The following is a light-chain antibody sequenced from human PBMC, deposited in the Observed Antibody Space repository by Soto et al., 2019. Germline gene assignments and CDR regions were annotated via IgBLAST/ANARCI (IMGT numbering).Light chain of an antibody. V-gene: IGKV1-12*01. CDR3: QQANSFPWT. J-gene: IGKJ1*01. CDR1: QPISTY. Sequence: DIQMTQSSSSLSASVRDRLTITCRASQPISTYLNWYQQKPGKAPKHLIYAASILQSGVPSRFSGSGSGTDFTLTITYLQPEDFATYYCQQANSFPWTFGQGTKVDIK. CDR2: AAS.